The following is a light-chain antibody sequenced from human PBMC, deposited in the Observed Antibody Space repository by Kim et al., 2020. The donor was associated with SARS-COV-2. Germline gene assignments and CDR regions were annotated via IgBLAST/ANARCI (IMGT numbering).Light chain of an antibody. Sequence: LSASVRDRVTSTCRTSQSISSWLAWYQQKPGKAPKLLIYKASSLESGVPSRFSGSGSGTEFTLTISSLQPDDFATYYCQQYNSPYSFGQGTKLEI. V-gene: IGKV1-5*03. CDR1: QSISSW. CDR2: KAS. J-gene: IGKJ2*03. CDR3: QQYNSPYS.